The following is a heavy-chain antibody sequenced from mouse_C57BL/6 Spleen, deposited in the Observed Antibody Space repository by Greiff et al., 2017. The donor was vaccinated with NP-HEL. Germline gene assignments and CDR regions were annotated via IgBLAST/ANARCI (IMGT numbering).Heavy chain of an antibody. J-gene: IGHJ3*01. CDR1: GFTFSSYA. D-gene: IGHD3-2*02. CDR3: ARDDSSGYVRFAY. Sequence: EVQVVESGGGLVKPGGSLKLSCAASGFTFSSYAMSWVRQTPEKRLEWVATISDGGSYTYYPDNVKGRFTISRDNAKNNLYLQMSHLKSEDTAMYYCARDDSSGYVRFAYWGQGTLVTVSA. CDR2: ISDGGSYT. V-gene: IGHV5-4*01.